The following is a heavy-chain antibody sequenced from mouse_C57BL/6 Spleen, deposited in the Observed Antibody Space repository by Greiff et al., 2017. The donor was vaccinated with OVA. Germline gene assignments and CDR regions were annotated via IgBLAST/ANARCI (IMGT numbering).Heavy chain of an antibody. CDR2: FYPGSGSI. CDR1: GYTFTEYT. J-gene: IGHJ3*01. CDR3: ARLEGGYYVGACFAY. D-gene: IGHD2-3*01. Sequence: ESGAELVKPGASVKLSCKASGYTFTEYTIHWVKQRSGQGLEWIGWFYPGSGSIKYNEKFKDKATLTADKSSSTVYMELSSLTSEDSSVDVCARLEGGYYVGACFAYWGQGTLVTVSA. V-gene: IGHV1-62-2*01.